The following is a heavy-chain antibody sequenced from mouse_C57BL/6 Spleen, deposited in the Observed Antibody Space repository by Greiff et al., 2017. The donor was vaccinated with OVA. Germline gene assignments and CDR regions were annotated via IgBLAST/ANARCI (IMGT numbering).Heavy chain of an antibody. CDR1: GFTFSDYG. V-gene: IGHV5-17*03. CDR2: ISSGSSTI. D-gene: IGHD2-12*01. Sequence: EVKLVESGGGLVKPGGSLKLSCAASGFTFSDYGMHWVRQAPEKGLEWVAYISSGSSTIYYADTVKGRFTISRDNAKNTLYLQMISLRSEDTAMCYCAKVVTSKAMDYWGQGTSVTVSS. J-gene: IGHJ4*01. CDR3: AKVVTSKAMDY.